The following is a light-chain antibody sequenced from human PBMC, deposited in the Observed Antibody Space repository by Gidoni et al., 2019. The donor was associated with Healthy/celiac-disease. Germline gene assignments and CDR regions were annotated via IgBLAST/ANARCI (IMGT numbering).Light chain of an antibody. CDR2: DAS. CDR3: QQRSGFT. J-gene: IGKJ3*01. V-gene: IGKV3-11*01. Sequence: ETVLTQSPATLSLSPGERATLSCRASQSVSSYLAWYQQKPGQAPRLLIYDASNRATGIPARFSGSGSGTDFTLTISSLEPEDFAVYYCQQRSGFTFGPGTKVDIK. CDR1: QSVSSY.